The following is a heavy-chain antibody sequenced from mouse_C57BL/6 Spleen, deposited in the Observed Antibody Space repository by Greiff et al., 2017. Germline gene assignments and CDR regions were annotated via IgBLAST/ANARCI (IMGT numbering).Heavy chain of an antibody. CDR1: GYAFSSYW. CDR3: ARSMVTTRYFDV. D-gene: IGHD2-2*01. V-gene: IGHV1-80*01. J-gene: IGHJ1*03. CDR2: IYPGDGDT. Sequence: QVQLQQSGAELVKPGASVKISCKASGYAFSSYWMNWVKQRPGKGLEWIGQIYPGDGDTNYNGKFKGKATLTADKSSSTAYMQLSSLTSEDSAVYFCARSMVTTRYFDVWGTGTTVTVSS.